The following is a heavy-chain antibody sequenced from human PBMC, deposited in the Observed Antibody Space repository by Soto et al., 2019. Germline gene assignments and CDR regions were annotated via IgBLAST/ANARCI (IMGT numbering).Heavy chain of an antibody. V-gene: IGHV4-61*01. Sequence: SETLSLTCIVSGASVSRNSYYWTWIRQPPGKGLEWIGYTDYSGSTKYNPSLKSRVTISVDTSKNQFSLRVSTVTAADTAMYYCARADRQYCSVSTCYIFDYWGQGTQVTVSS. CDR2: TDYSGST. CDR3: ARADRQYCSVSTCYIFDY. CDR1: GASVSRNSYY. J-gene: IGHJ4*02. D-gene: IGHD2-2*02.